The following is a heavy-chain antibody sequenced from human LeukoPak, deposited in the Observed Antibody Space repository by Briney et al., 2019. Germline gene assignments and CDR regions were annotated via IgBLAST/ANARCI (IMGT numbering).Heavy chain of an antibody. D-gene: IGHD3-3*01. CDR1: GGTFSSYA. CDR3: ARLTYYDFWSGYNYAFDI. V-gene: IGHV1-69*05. J-gene: IGHJ3*02. CDR2: IIPIFGTA. Sequence: SVKVSCKASGGTFSSYAISWVRQAPGQGLEWMGGIIPIFGTANYAQKFQGRVTMTRDTSISTAYMELSRLRSDDTAVYYCARLTYYDFWSGYNYAFDIWGQGTMVTVSS.